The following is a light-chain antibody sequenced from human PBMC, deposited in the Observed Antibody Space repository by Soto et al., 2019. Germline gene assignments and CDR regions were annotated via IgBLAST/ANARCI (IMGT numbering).Light chain of an antibody. V-gene: IGKV3-20*01. CDR3: QQYGSSPRT. CDR1: QSVSSSY. Sequence: EIVLTQSPGTLSLSPGERATLSCRASQSVSSSYLAWYQQKPGQAPRLLIYGASSMATGIPDRFSGSGSGTDFTLTISRQEPEDFAVYYCQQYGSSPRTFGQGTKLEIK. CDR2: GAS. J-gene: IGKJ2*01.